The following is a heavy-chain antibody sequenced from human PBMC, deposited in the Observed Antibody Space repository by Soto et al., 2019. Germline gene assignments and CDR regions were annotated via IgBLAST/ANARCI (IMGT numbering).Heavy chain of an antibody. CDR3: ARVGGDDFGDSGGFDY. CDR2: IYYIGRT. J-gene: IGHJ4*02. D-gene: IGHD4-17*01. Sequence: PSETLSLTCTVSGGSIRDYFWTWIRQPPGKGLEWIGYIYYIGRTNYNPSLTSRVSISVDTSKNHFSLQLRSVTAADTAVYYCARVGGDDFGDSGGFDYWGQGTLVTVSS. V-gene: IGHV4-59*01. CDR1: GGSIRDYF.